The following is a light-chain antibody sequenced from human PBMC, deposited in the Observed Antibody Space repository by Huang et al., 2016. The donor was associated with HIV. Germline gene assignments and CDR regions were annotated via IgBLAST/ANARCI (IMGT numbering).Light chain of an antibody. CDR3: QQYGSSPKT. J-gene: IGKJ1*01. V-gene: IGKV3-20*01. CDR2: GES. CDR1: QSVSNNY. Sequence: EIVLTQSPGTLSLSPGERATLSCRASQSVSNNYLAWYQQKPGQAPRLLIYGESSRATGIPDRFSGSGSGTDFTLTISRLEPEDFAVFYCQQYGSSPKTFGQGTKVEI.